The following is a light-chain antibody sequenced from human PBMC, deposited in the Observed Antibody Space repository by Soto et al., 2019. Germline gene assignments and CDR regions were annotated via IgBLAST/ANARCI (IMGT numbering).Light chain of an antibody. V-gene: IGKV3-20*01. CDR3: QHYGSSPPIT. J-gene: IGKJ5*01. CDR2: GAS. CDR1: QSVSSNY. Sequence: EIVLTQSPGTLSLSPGERATLSCRASQSVSSNYLAWYQQKPAQAPRLLIYGASSRATGIPDRFSGSGSGTDFTLTISRLEPGDFVVYYCQHYGSSPPITFGQGTRLEIK.